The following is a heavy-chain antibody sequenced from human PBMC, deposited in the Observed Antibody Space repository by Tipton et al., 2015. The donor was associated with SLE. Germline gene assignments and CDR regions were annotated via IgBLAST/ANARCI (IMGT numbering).Heavy chain of an antibody. CDR2: IYYSGST. CDR1: GGSISSSSYF. V-gene: IGHV4-39*01. J-gene: IGHJ4*02. Sequence: TLSLTCTVSGGSISSSSYFWGWIRQPPGKGLEWIGSIYYSGSTYYNPSLKSRVTISVYTSRNQFSLKLSSVTAADTAVYYCARLTGMGSYFDYWGQGTLVTVSS. CDR3: ARLTGMGSYFDY. D-gene: IGHD3-10*01.